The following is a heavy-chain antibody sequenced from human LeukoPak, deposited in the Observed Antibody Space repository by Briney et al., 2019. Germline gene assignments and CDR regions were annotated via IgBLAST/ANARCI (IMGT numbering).Heavy chain of an antibody. D-gene: IGHD3-3*01. CDR1: GFTFTNAW. CDR2: IKSKTDGGTT. J-gene: IGHJ4*02. Sequence: GGSLRLSCTTSGFTFTNAWMSRVRQAPGKGLEWVGRIKSKTDGGTTNYAAPVKGRFTISRDDSKNTLYLQMNSLKTEDTAVYYCTTDWLYDFWSGYYTFDYWGQGTLVTVSS. V-gene: IGHV3-15*01. CDR3: TTDWLYDFWSGYYTFDY.